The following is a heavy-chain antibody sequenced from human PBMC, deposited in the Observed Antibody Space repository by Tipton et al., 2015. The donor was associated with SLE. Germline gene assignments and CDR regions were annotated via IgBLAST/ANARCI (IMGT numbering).Heavy chain of an antibody. CDR3: ARHMRYQWNYFDY. CDR2: VYYSGGT. V-gene: IGHV4-59*08. D-gene: IGHD6-19*01. J-gene: IGHJ4*02. CDR1: GGSISSYY. Sequence: TLSLTCTVSGGSISSYYWSWIRQTPGKGLEWIGYVYYSGGTNYTPSLKGRVTISIDTSKNQFSLKLSSATAADTAIYYCARHMRYQWNYFDYWGQGTLVTVSS.